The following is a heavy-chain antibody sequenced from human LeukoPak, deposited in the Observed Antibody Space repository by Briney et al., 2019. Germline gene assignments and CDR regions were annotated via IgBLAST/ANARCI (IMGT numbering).Heavy chain of an antibody. J-gene: IGHJ4*02. CDR2: IYHSGST. Sequence: SETLSLTCAVSGGSISSGGYSWSWIRQPPGKGLEWIGNIYHSGSTNYNPSLKSRVTISVDTSKNQFSLKLSSVTAADTAVYYCARHLGVGVYYYDSSGYFAYWGQGTLVTVSS. D-gene: IGHD3-22*01. CDR3: ARHLGVGVYYYDSSGYFAY. CDR1: GGSISSGGYS. V-gene: IGHV4-30-2*03.